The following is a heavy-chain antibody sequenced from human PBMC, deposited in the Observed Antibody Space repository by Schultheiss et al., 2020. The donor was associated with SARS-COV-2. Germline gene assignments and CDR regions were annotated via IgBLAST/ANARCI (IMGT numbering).Heavy chain of an antibody. CDR3: AREMGSRDDIVLMVYYYYYGMDV. J-gene: IGHJ6*02. V-gene: IGHV3-30*01. CDR1: GFTFSSYA. D-gene: IGHD2-8*01. Sequence: GGSLRLSCAASGFTFSSYAMHWVRQAPGKGLEWVAVISYDGSNKYYADSVKGRFTISRDNSKNTLYLQMNSLRAEDTAVYYCAREMGSRDDIVLMVYYYYYGMDVWGQGTTVTVSS. CDR2: ISYDGSNK.